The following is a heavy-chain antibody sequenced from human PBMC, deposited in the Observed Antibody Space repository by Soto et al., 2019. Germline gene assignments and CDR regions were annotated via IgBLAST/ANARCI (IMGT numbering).Heavy chain of an antibody. CDR1: GFTFSNYW. CDR2: IRPDGGEK. V-gene: IGHV3-7*01. J-gene: IGHJ5*02. D-gene: IGHD1-26*01. CDR3: ARDTPIIVGATRNWFDP. Sequence: GGSLRLSCAASGFTFSNYWMTWVRQAPGTGLEWVANIRPDGGEKYHVDSVKGRFTISRDNAKNSLYLQMSGLRAEDTAVYYCARDTPIIVGATRNWFDPWGQGTLVTVSS.